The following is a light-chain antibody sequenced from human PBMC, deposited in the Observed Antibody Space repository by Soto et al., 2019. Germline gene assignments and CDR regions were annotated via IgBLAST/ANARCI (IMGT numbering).Light chain of an antibody. Sequence: IRMTQSPSTQSASIGDRVIITCRASQSISNWLAWYQQKPGRAPEFLIYKASSLESGVPSRFSGSGSGTEFTLTISSLQPDDFATYYCQHYNSYSEAFGQGTKVELK. CDR3: QHYNSYSEA. CDR2: KAS. J-gene: IGKJ1*01. CDR1: QSISNW. V-gene: IGKV1-5*03.